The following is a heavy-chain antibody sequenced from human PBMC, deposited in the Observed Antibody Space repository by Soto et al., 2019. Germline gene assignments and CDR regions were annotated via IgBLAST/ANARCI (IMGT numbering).Heavy chain of an antibody. CDR1: GYTFTSYG. Sequence: QVQLVQSGAEVKKPGASVKVSCKASGYTFTSYGISWVRQAPGQGLEWMGWISAYNGNTNYAQKLQGRVTMTTDTSTSKGYMELRSLRSDDTAVYYCARLRRWLRYYYYGMDGWGQGTTVTVSS. D-gene: IGHD3-22*01. J-gene: IGHJ6*02. CDR3: ARLRRWLRYYYYGMDG. V-gene: IGHV1-18*04. CDR2: ISAYNGNT.